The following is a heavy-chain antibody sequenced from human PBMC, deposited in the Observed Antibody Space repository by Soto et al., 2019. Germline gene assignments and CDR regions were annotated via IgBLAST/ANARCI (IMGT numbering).Heavy chain of an antibody. V-gene: IGHV1-18*01. D-gene: IGHD6-6*01. Sequence: APVKVSCKTSGYTFTNYDISWVRQAPGQGLEWMGWISAYNGDTEYAQNFQDRVTMTTDTSTSTAYMELRSLTPDDTAVYYCARDRSSSSHWG. J-gene: IGHJ1*01. CDR2: ISAYNGDT. CDR3: ARDRSSSSH. CDR1: GYTFTNYD.